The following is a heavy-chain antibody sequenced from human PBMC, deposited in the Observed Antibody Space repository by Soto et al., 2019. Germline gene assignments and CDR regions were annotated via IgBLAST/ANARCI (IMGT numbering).Heavy chain of an antibody. CDR2: INAGNGNT. Sequence: ASVKVSWKPSGYTFTSYAMHWVRQAPGQRLEWMGWINAGNGNTKYSQKFQGRVTITRDTSASTAYMELSSLRSEDTAVYYCARAYCSGGSCPPPSAEYFQHWGQGTLVTVSS. D-gene: IGHD2-15*01. CDR3: ARAYCSGGSCPPPSAEYFQH. J-gene: IGHJ1*01. CDR1: GYTFTSYA. V-gene: IGHV1-3*01.